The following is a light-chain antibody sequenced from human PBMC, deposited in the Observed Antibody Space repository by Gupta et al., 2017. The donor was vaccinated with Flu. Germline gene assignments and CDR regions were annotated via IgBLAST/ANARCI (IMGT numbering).Light chain of an antibody. J-gene: IGLJ3*02. V-gene: IGLV4-69*01. CDR3: QTWGTGIQV. CDR2: LNSDGSH. CDR1: SGHSSYA. Sequence: QLVLTQSPSASASLGASVKLPCTLSSGHSSYAIAWHQQQPEKRPRYLMKLNSDGSHSKGDGIPDRFSGSSSGAERYLTIASLQSEDEADYYCQTWGTGIQVFGGGTKLTVL.